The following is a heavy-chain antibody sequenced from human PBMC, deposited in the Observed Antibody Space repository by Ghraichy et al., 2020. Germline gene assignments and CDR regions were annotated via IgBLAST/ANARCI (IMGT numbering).Heavy chain of an antibody. CDR2: ISSSRGSI. CDR1: GFTFSSYS. CDR3: ARGLPNPYYFDY. Sequence: GESLNISCAASGFTFSSYSMNWVHQAPGKGLEWVSYISSSRGSIYYADSVKGRFTISRDNAKNSLYLQMNSLRDEDTAVYYCARGLPNPYYFDYWGPGTLVTGSP. J-gene: IGHJ4*02. V-gene: IGHV3-48*02.